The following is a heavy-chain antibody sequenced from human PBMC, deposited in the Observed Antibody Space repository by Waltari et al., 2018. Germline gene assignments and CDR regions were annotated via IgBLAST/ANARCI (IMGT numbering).Heavy chain of an antibody. J-gene: IGHJ5*02. V-gene: IGHV4-4*02. Sequence: QVQLQESGPGLVKSSETLSLTCTVSGESLSSSDWWTWVRQSPGKGLEWVGEISHSGATDYHPSLKGRVTISADRSRNQFSLNLNSVTAADTAVYYCARARYFGLLFAWFDPWGQGTLVTVSS. D-gene: IGHD2-21*02. CDR3: ARARYFGLLFAWFDP. CDR2: ISHSGAT. CDR1: GESLSSSDW.